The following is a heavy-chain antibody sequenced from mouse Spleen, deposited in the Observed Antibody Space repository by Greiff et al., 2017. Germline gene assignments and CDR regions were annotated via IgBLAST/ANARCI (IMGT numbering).Heavy chain of an antibody. Sequence: QVQLQQPGAELVRPGTSVKLSCKASGYTFTSYWMHWVKQRPGQGLEWIGVIDPSDSYTNYNQKFKGKATLTVDTSSSTAYMQLSSLTSEDSAVYYCALIITGFAYWGQGTLVTVSA. CDR2: IDPSDSYT. J-gene: IGHJ3*01. D-gene: IGHD1-1*01. CDR3: ALIITGFAY. V-gene: IGHV1-59*01. CDR1: GYTFTSYW.